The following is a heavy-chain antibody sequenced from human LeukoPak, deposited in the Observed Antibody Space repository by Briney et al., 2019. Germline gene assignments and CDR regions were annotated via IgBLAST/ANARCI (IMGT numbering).Heavy chain of an antibody. V-gene: IGHV1-18*01. J-gene: IGHJ4*02. CDR3: ARDSLLAAPYTDH. D-gene: IGHD3-10*01. Sequence: ASVKVSCKASGYTFTIYGISWVRQAPGQGLEWMGWISDYSGNPNYAQKFQGRVTMTADTFTSTAYMELRSLRSDDTAVYFCARDSLLAAPYTDHWGQGTLVTVSS. CDR2: ISDYSGNP. CDR1: GYTFTIYG.